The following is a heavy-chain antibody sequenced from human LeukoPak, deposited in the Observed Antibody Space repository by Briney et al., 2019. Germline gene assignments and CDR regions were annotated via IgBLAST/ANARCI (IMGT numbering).Heavy chain of an antibody. D-gene: IGHD4-11*01. CDR1: GYTFTSYD. J-gene: IGHJ5*02. V-gene: IGHV1-8*01. Sequence: ASVKVSCKASGYTFTSYDTNWVRQATGQGLEWMGWMNPNSGNTGYAQKFQGRVTMTRNTSISTAYMELSSLRSEDTAVYYCARSQTTASNWFDPWGQGTLVTVSS. CDR3: ARSQTTASNWFDP. CDR2: MNPNSGNT.